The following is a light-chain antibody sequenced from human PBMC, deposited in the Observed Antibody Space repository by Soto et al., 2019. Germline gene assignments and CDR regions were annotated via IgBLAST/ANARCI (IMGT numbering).Light chain of an antibody. J-gene: IGLJ2*01. CDR2: NDN. V-gene: IGLV1-44*01. Sequence: QSVLTQPPSASGTPGQRVTISCSGSSSNIGSNTVTWYQQLPGTAPKLLIYNDNHRPSGVPDRLSGSKSGTSASLAIRGLQSEDEADYYCAAWDDSLNGLVFGGGTKLTVL. CDR1: SSNIGSNT. CDR3: AAWDDSLNGLV.